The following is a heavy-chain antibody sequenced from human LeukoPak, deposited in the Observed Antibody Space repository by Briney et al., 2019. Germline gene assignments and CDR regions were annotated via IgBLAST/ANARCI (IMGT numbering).Heavy chain of an antibody. J-gene: IGHJ3*02. CDR2: INHSEST. CDR3: ARVDIVVVPARNAFDI. CDR1: GGSFSGYY. D-gene: IGHD2-2*03. Sequence: SETLSLTCAVYGGSFSGYYWSWIRQPPGKGLEWIGEINHSESTNYNPSLKSRVTISVDTSKNQFSLKLSSVTAADTAVYYCARVDIVVVPARNAFDIWGQGTMVTVSS. V-gene: IGHV4-34*01.